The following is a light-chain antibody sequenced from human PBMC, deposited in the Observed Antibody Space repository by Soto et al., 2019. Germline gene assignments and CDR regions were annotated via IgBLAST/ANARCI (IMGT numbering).Light chain of an antibody. CDR2: DAS. CDR1: QDISIY. CDR3: QQRDTLLT. Sequence: DIQMTQSPSSLSASVGDRVTITCQASQDISIYLNWYKQRPGKVPEVLIYDASNLERGVPSRFSGSGSGTDFTLTITGLRPEDFATYYCQQRDTLLTFGGGTTVEL. V-gene: IGKV1-33*01. J-gene: IGKJ4*01.